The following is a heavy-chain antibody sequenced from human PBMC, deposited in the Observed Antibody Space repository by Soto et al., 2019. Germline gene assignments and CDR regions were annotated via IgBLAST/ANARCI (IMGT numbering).Heavy chain of an antibody. CDR1: GFTFSSYG. J-gene: IGHJ6*02. Sequence: QVQLVESGGGVVQPGRSLRLSCAASGFTFSSYGMHWVRQAPGKGLEWVAVIWYDGSNKYYADSVKGRFTISRDNSKNTLYLQMNSLRAEDTAVYYCARPHTWSPYDGMDVWGQGTTVTVSS. CDR3: ARPHTWSPYDGMDV. V-gene: IGHV3-33*01. CDR2: IWYDGSNK.